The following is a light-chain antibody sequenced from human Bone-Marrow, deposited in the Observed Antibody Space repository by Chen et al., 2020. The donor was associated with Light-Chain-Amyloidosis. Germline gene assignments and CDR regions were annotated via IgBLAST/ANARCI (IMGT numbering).Light chain of an antibody. CDR1: NIGSTS. J-gene: IGLJ3*02. CDR2: DDS. CDR3: QVWDRGSDRPV. Sequence: SYVLTQPSSVSVAPGQTATIACGGNNIGSTSVHWYQQTPGQAPLLVVYDDSDRPSGIPERLSGSNSGNTATLTISGVEAADEADYYCQVWDRGSDRPVFGGGTKLTVL. V-gene: IGLV3-21*02.